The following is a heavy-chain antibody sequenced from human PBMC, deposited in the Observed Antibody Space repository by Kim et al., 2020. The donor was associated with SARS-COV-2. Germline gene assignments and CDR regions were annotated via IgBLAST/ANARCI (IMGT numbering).Heavy chain of an antibody. CDR3: ARRTQYQLLGLYYYGMDV. D-gene: IGHD2-2*01. Sequence: KGRVTISVDTSKNQFSLKLSSVTAADTAVYYCARRTQYQLLGLYYYGMDVWGQGTTVTVSS. J-gene: IGHJ6*02. V-gene: IGHV4-39*01.